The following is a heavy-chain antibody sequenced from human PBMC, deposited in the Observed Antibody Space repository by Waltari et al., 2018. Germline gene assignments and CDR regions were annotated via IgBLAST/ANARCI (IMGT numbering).Heavy chain of an antibody. D-gene: IGHD3-16*01. CDR2: IYYSGST. CDR1: GGSISSSSYY. Sequence: QLQLQESGPGLVKPSETLSLTCTVSGGSISSSSYYWGWIRQPPGKGLEWIGSIYYSGSTYYNPSLKSRVTISVDTPKNQFSLKLSSVTAADTAVYYCARDEPLQTGGGNYYYGMDVWGQGTTVTVSS. J-gene: IGHJ6*02. V-gene: IGHV4-39*02. CDR3: ARDEPLQTGGGNYYYGMDV.